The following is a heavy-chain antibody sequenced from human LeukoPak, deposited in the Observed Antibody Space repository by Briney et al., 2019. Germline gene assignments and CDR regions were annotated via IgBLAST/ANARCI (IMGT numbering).Heavy chain of an antibody. V-gene: IGHV1-58*01. J-gene: IGHJ4*02. Sequence: ASVTVSCKASGFTFTSSAVQWVRQAREQRLEWIGWIVVGSGNTNYAQKFQERVTITRDMSTSTAYMELSSLRSEDTAVYYCAAALGFLEWSLDWGQGTLVTVSS. CDR2: IVVGSGNT. D-gene: IGHD3-3*01. CDR1: GFTFTSSA. CDR3: AAALGFLEWSLD.